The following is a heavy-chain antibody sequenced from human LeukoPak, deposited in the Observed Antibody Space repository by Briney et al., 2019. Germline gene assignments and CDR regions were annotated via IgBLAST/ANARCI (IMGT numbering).Heavy chain of an antibody. CDR2: IVPGGST. V-gene: IGHV4-4*07. CDR1: GASIRNYY. CDR3: AKEGAAPGPDFDH. D-gene: IGHD6-13*01. J-gene: IGHJ4*02. Sequence: SETLSLTCAVSGASIRNYYWSWIRQPAGRGLEWIGRIVPGGSTNYNPSLKSRVTMSVDTSKNHFSLKLCSVTAADAAVYYCAKEGAAPGPDFDHWGQGTLVIVSS.